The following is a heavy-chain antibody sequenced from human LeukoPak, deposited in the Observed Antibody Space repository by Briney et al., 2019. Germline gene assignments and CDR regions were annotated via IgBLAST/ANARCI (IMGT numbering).Heavy chain of an antibody. CDR3: ARDFLGAVAGTFWFDP. J-gene: IGHJ5*02. V-gene: IGHV3-21*01. CDR1: GFTFDDYG. Sequence: PGGSLRLSCAASGFTFDDYGMSWVRQAPGKGLEWVSSISSSSSYIYYADSVKGRFTISRDNAKNSLYPQMNSLRAEDTAVYYCARDFLGAVAGTFWFDPWGQGTLVTVSS. D-gene: IGHD6-19*01. CDR2: ISSSSSYI.